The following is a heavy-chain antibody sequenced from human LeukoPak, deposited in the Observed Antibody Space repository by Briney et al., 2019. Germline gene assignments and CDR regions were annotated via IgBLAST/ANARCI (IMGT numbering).Heavy chain of an antibody. V-gene: IGHV1-69*13. CDR2: IIPIFGTA. J-gene: IGHJ6*02. D-gene: IGHD6-6*01. Sequence: ASVKVSCKASGGTFSSYAISWVRQAPGQGLEWMGGIIPIFGTANYAQKFQGRVTITADESTSTAYMELSSLRSEDTAVYYCARARKIAARIPGAREYGMDVWGQGTTVTVSS. CDR3: ARARKIAARIPGAREYGMDV. CDR1: GGTFSSYA.